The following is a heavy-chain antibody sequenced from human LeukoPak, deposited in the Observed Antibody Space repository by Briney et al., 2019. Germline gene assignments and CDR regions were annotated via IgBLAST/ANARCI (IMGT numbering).Heavy chain of an antibody. J-gene: IGHJ6*03. CDR3: ARQLWFGELYTPYYYYMDV. CDR1: GGSISSYY. V-gene: IGHV4-59*08. Sequence: SETLSLTCTVSGGSISSYYWSWIRQPPGKGLEWIGYIYYSGSTNYNPSLKSRVTISVDTSKNQFSLKLSSVTAADTAVYYCARQLWFGELYTPYYYYMDVWGKGTTVTISS. CDR2: IYYSGST. D-gene: IGHD3-10*01.